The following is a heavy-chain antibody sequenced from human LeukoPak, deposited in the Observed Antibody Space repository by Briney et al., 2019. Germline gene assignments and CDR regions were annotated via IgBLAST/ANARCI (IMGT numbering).Heavy chain of an antibody. CDR1: GFTFSSYA. J-gene: IGHJ6*03. CDR3: AKGKRGWNYRGDYYYYYMDV. Sequence: GGSLRLSCAASGFTFSSYAMSWVRQAPEKGLEWVSAISGSGGSTYYADSVKGRFTISRDNSKNTLYLQMNSLRAEDTAVYYCAKGKRGWNYRGDYYYYYMDVWGKGTTVTVSS. D-gene: IGHD1-7*01. CDR2: ISGSGGST. V-gene: IGHV3-23*01.